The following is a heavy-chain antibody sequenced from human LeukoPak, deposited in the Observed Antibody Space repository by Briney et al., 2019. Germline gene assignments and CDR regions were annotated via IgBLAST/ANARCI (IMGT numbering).Heavy chain of an antibody. D-gene: IGHD3-10*01. CDR1: GGSISSGGYY. CDR3: TRESATSGSTD. V-gene: IGHV4-31*03. J-gene: IGHJ4*02. CDR2: IYYSGST. Sequence: PSQTLSLTCTVSGGSISSGGYYWSWIRQHPGKGLEWIGYIYYSGSTYYNPSLKSRVTISVDTSKNQFSLKLSSVTAADTAFYYCTRESATSGSTDWGQGTLVTVSS.